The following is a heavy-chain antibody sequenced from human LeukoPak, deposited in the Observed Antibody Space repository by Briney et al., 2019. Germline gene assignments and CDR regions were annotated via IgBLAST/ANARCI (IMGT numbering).Heavy chain of an antibody. J-gene: IGHJ4*02. V-gene: IGHV3-23*01. CDR1: GFTFSNYV. CDR2: IGRSGHFT. CDR3: AKDRDDSGDYVFDH. D-gene: IGHD4-17*01. Sequence: GGSLRLSCAASGFTFSNYVMSWVRQAPGKGLEWVSVIGRSGHFTNYADSVKGRFTISRDSSKDTLSLQMSSLRAEDTAIYYCAKDRDDSGDYVFDHWGQGILVTVSS.